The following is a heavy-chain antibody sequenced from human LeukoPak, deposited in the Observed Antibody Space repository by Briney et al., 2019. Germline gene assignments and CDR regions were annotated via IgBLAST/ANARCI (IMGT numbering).Heavy chain of an antibody. CDR1: EFTFVRYA. CDR2: ISSSSAKI. J-gene: IGHJ6*03. D-gene: IGHD6-13*01. CDR3: ARDPSYASSWYHYMDV. V-gene: IGHV3-48*04. Sequence: GGSLKLSCAASEFTFVRYAMNWVRQAPGKGLEWVSYISSSSAKIDYAESVKGRFTISRDNSKNSLYLQMDSLRAEDTAVYYCARDPSYASSWYHYMDVWGKGTTVTVSS.